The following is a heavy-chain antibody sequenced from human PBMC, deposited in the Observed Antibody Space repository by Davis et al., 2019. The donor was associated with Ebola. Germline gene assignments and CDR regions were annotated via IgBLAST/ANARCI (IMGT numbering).Heavy chain of an antibody. D-gene: IGHD5-24*01. V-gene: IGHV4-39*07. CDR2: IYYSGST. Sequence: PSETLSLTCTVSGGSISSSSYYWGWIRQPPGKGLEWIGSIYYSGSTYYNPSLKSRVTISVDRSKNQFSLKLSSVTAADTAVYYCASGRDGYNLYLEYYFDYWGQGTLVTVSS. CDR1: GGSISSSSYY. J-gene: IGHJ4*02. CDR3: ASGRDGYNLYLEYYFDY.